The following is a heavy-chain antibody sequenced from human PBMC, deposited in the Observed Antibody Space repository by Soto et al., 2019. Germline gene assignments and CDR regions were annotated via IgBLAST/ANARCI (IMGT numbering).Heavy chain of an antibody. CDR2: IYYSGST. V-gene: IGHV4-59*12. D-gene: IGHD5-12*01. J-gene: IGHJ4*02. Sequence: SEPLSLTCTVSGGSISSYYWSWIRQPPGKGLEWIGYIYYSGSTNYNPSLKSRVTISVDTSKNQFSLKLSSVTAPDTAVYYCARESFGGYDYWGQGTLVTVSS. CDR3: ARESFGGYDY. CDR1: GGSISSYY.